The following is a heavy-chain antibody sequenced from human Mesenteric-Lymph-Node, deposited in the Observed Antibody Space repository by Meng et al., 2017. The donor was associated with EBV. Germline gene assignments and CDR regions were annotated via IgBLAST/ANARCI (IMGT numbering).Heavy chain of an antibody. Sequence: VQVDQSGAEFKKAGASVKVSVKASGYIFTDYAMNWVRQDPGQRLEWMGWINTNTGNPTYAQGFRGRCVFSLDTSVSTAYLEISSLKTADTAVYYCARPPGVLRYFDSWGQGTLVTVSS. CDR1: GYIFTDYA. CDR3: ARPPGVLRYFDS. D-gene: IGHD7-27*01. V-gene: IGHV7-4-1*02. J-gene: IGHJ4*02. CDR2: INTNTGNP.